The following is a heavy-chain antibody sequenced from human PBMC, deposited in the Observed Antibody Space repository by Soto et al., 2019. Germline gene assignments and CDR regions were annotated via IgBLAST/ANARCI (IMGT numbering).Heavy chain of an antibody. CDR3: ARTAVITSFGVVITPHFDY. Sequence: QVQLVQSGAEVKKPGASVKVSCKASGYTFTSYGISWVRQAPGQGLEWMGWISAYNVNTNYAQKLQGRFTMTTDTSASTAYMALRSLGSDDTAVYYCARTAVITSFGVVITPHFDYWGQGTLVTVSS. V-gene: IGHV1-18*04. D-gene: IGHD3-3*01. CDR2: ISAYNVNT. J-gene: IGHJ4*02. CDR1: GYTFTSYG.